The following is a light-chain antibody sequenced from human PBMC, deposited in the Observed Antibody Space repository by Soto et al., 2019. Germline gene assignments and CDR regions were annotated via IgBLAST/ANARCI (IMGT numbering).Light chain of an antibody. Sequence: QSALTQPASVSGSPGQSITITCTGTSTDVGGYNYVSWYQHHPGKAPKLIIYEVSDRPSGVSNRFSGSKSGNTASLTISGLQAEDEADYYCSSYATRTTLAFGEGTKVTVL. J-gene: IGLJ3*02. V-gene: IGLV2-14*01. CDR1: STDVGGYNY. CDR2: EVS. CDR3: SSYATRTTLA.